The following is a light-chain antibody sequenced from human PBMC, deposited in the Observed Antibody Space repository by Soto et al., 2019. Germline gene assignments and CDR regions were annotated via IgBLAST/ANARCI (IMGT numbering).Light chain of an antibody. CDR1: SSDVGGYKY. CDR2: EVS. J-gene: IGLJ1*01. CDR3: SSYTSSSTLLYV. Sequence: QSVLTQPASVSGSPGQSTTISCTGTSSDVGGYKYVSWYQQHPGKAPKLMIYEVSNRPSGVSNRFAGSKSGNTASLTISGLQAEDEADYYCSSYTSSSTLLYVFGTGTKVTVL. V-gene: IGLV2-14*01.